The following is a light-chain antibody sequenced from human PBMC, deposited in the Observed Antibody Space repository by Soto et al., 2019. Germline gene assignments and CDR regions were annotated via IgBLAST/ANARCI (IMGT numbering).Light chain of an antibody. V-gene: IGKV3D-20*02. J-gene: IGKJ4*01. CDR2: GAS. CDR1: QTVNSNY. CDR3: QQRINWPLT. Sequence: EIVLTQSPGTLSLSPGERATLSCRASQTVNSNYLAWYQQKPGQAPRLLISGASIRATGVPNRFSGSGSGTDFTLTIDSLEPEDSAVYYCQQRINWPLTFGGGTKVDIK.